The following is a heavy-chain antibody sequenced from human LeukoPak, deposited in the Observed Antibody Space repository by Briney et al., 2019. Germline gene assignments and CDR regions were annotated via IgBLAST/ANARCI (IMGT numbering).Heavy chain of an antibody. CDR1: GYSFTTNW. CDR2: IYPGDSET. CDR3: VRSRGYSYGYSYYFDY. D-gene: IGHD5-18*01. J-gene: IGHJ4*02. V-gene: IGHV5-51*01. Sequence: GESLKISCKGSGYSFTTNWIGWVRQIPGKGLEWMGIIYPGDSETRYSPSFQGQVTISADKSISTAYVQWSSLKASDTAMYYCVRSRGYSYGYSYYFDYWGQGTLVTVSS.